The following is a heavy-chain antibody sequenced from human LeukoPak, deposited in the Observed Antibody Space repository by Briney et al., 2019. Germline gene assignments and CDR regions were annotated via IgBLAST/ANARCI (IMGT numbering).Heavy chain of an antibody. Sequence: ASVKVSCKASGYTFTSYGISWVRQAPGQGLEWMGWISAYNGNTNYAQKLQGRVTMTTDTSTSTAYMELRSLRSDDTAVYYCARGPLGLRYFDWLLPKTDTYYFDYWGQGTLVTVSS. CDR3: ARGPLGLRYFDWLLPKTDTYYFDY. CDR2: ISAYNGNT. CDR1: GYTFTSYG. J-gene: IGHJ4*02. V-gene: IGHV1-18*01. D-gene: IGHD3-9*01.